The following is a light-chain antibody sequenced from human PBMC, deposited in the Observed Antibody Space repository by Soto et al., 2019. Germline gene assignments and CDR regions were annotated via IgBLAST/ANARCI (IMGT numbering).Light chain of an antibody. V-gene: IGLV1-51*01. CDR2: DNH. Sequence: QSVLTQPPSVSAAPGQRVTISCSGSSSNIGGNYVSWYQVVLRTAPKLLIYDNHKRHSGVPDRFSGSKSGTSATLGIADLHAGDEAHYYCGTWDINLDTVVFGGVTKVTVL. CDR1: SSNIGGNY. CDR3: GTWDINLDTVV. J-gene: IGLJ2*01.